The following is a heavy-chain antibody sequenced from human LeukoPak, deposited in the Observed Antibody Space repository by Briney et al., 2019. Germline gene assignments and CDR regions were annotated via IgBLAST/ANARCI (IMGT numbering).Heavy chain of an antibody. CDR2: IYYSGST. D-gene: IGHD3-16*01. CDR3: ARGKFMITFGGAGNWFDP. CDR1: GGSISSSSYY. V-gene: IGHV4-39*01. Sequence: SETLSLTCTVSGGSISSSSYYWGWIRQPPGKGLEWIGSIYYSGSTYYNPSLKSRVTISVDTSKNQFSLKLSSVTAADTAVYYCARGKFMITFGGAGNWFDPWGQGTLVTVSS. J-gene: IGHJ5*02.